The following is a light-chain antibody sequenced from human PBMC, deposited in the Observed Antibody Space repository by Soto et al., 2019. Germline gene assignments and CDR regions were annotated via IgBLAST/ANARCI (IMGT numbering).Light chain of an antibody. V-gene: IGKV1D-12*01. CDR1: QRVTTW. CDR2: ASS. Sequence: DIQMTQSPSSVSASVGDRVTITCRASQRVTTWLAWYQQTPGKAPKLLIYASSSLHSGVPPRFTGSGSATDFTLTINNLQPEDSATYYCQQADDLPLTFGGGTKVEIK. J-gene: IGKJ4*01. CDR3: QQADDLPLT.